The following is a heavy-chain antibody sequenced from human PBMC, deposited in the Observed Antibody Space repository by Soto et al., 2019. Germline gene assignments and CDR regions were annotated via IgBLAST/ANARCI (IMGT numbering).Heavy chain of an antibody. Sequence: GGSLRLSCAASGFTFSSYWMSWVRQAPGKGLEWVANIKQDGSEKYYVDSVKGRFTISRDNAKNSLYLQMNSLRAEDTAVYYCAREAELDRYYYYYGMDVWGQGTTVTVSS. CDR1: GFTFSSYW. J-gene: IGHJ6*02. D-gene: IGHD3-10*01. CDR2: IKQDGSEK. V-gene: IGHV3-7*05. CDR3: AREAELDRYYYYYGMDV.